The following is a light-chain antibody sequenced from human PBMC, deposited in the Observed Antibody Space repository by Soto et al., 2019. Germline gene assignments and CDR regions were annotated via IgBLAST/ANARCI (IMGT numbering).Light chain of an antibody. Sequence: AIQMTPSPSPPYAYLGDTSTITCRASKGIRAELGWYQQKPGKAPRLLIYGASTLQGGVPSRFSGSGSGTDFTLTISSLQPEDFATYYCLQDNSYPRTFGQGTKVDIK. CDR1: KGIRAE. CDR3: LQDNSYPRT. J-gene: IGKJ1*01. CDR2: GAS. V-gene: IGKV1-6*01.